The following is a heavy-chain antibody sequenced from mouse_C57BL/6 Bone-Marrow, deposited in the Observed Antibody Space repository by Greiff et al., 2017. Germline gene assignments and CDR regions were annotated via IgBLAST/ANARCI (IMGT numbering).Heavy chain of an antibody. J-gene: IGHJ3*01. CDR1: GYTFTSYG. V-gene: IGHV1-81*01. CDR2: IYPRSGNT. D-gene: IGHD1-1*01. CDR3: ARGGYGSSYAWFAY. Sequence: HVQLQQSGAELARPGASVKLSCKASGYTFTSYGISWVKQRTGQGLEWIGEIYPRSGNTYYNEKFKGKATLTADKSSSTAYMELRSLTSEDSAVYFCARGGYGSSYAWFAYWGQGTLVTVSA.